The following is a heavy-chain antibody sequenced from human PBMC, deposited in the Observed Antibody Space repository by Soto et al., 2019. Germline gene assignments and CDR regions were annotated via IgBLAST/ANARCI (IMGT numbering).Heavy chain of an antibody. D-gene: IGHD3-9*01. CDR3: ARDNYDYDILTGYNWFDP. Sequence: ASVKVSCKASGYTFTGYYMHWVRQAPGQGLEWMGWINPNSGGTNYAQKFQGWVTMTRDTSISTAYMELSRLRSDDTAVYYCARDNYDYDILTGYNWFDPWGQGTLVTVSS. V-gene: IGHV1-2*04. CDR2: INPNSGGT. J-gene: IGHJ5*02. CDR1: GYTFTGYY.